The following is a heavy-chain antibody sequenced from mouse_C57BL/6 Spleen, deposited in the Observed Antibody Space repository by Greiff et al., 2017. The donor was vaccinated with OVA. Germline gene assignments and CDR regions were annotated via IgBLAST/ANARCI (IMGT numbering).Heavy chain of an antibody. D-gene: IGHD1-1*02. Sequence: EVQGVESGGGLVQPGGSLSLSCAASGFTFTDYYMSWVRQPPGKALEWLGFIRNKANGYTTEYSASVKGRFTISRDNSQSILYLQMNALRAEDSATYYCARCSMALYAMDYWGQGTSVTVAS. CDR1: GFTFTDYY. CDR3: ARCSMALYAMDY. J-gene: IGHJ4*01. CDR2: IRNKANGYTT. V-gene: IGHV7-3*01.